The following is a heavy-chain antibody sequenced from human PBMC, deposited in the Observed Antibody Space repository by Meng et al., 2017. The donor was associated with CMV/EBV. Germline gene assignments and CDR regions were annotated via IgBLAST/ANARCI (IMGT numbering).Heavy chain of an antibody. D-gene: IGHD3-3*01. CDR1: GFTFSSYA. J-gene: IGHJ6*02. CDR3: ARDDYDFWSGYSAYYYYGMDV. V-gene: IGHV3-30*04. Sequence: GESLKISCAASGFTFSSYAMHWVRQAPGKGLEWVAVISYDGSNKYYADSVKGRFTISRDNSKNTLYLQMNSLSAEDTAVYYCARDDYDFWSGYSAYYYYGMDVWGQGTTVTVSS. CDR2: ISYDGSNK.